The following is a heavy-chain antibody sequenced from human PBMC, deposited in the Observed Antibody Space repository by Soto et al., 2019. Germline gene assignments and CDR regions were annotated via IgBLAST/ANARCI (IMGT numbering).Heavy chain of an antibody. V-gene: IGHV3-30-3*01. J-gene: IGHJ4*02. D-gene: IGHD3-10*01. CDR2: ISYDGSNK. CDR1: GFTFSSFA. Sequence: QVQLVESGGGVVQPGRSLRLSCAASGFTFSSFAFHWVRQAPGKGLEWVAVISYDGSNKYYADSVKGRFTISRDNSKNSLYLKRNSLRAEDTAVYYCARDIEDYYGSGSYPSGIDYWGQGTMVTVSS. CDR3: ARDIEDYYGSGSYPSGIDY.